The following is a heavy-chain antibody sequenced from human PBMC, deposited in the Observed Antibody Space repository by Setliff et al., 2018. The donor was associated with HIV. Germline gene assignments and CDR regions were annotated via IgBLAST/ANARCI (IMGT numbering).Heavy chain of an antibody. Sequence: GGSLRLSCTASGFTFGDYAMTWVRQAPGKGLKWVGFIRSKTYVGATEYAASVKGRFTISRDDSKSIAYLQMNSLKTEDTAVYYCTRDSPGGNSYYYGMDVWGQGTTVTVSS. J-gene: IGHJ6*02. CDR2: IRSKTYVGAT. CDR1: GFTFGDYA. D-gene: IGHD2-15*01. CDR3: TRDSPGGNSYYYGMDV. V-gene: IGHV3-49*04.